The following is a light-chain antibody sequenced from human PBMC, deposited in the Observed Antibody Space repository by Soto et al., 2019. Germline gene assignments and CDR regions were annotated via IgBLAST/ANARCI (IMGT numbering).Light chain of an antibody. V-gene: IGLV4-60*03. J-gene: IGLJ3*02. Sequence: QPVLTQSSSASASLGSSVRLTCTLSSGHSSYTIAWQQQQPGKAPRYLMKVESSGGYNKGSGVPDRFSASSSGADRYLTVSNLQSEDEADYYCETWDRNTRVFGGGTKLTVL. CDR2: VESSGGY. CDR1: SGHSSYT. CDR3: ETWDRNTRV.